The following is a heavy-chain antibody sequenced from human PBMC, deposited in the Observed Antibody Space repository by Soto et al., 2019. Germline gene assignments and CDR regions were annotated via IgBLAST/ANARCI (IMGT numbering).Heavy chain of an antibody. CDR2: ISSSSSTI. Sequence: EVQLVESGGGWVQPGGSLRLSCAASGFTFSSYSRNWVRQAPGKGLEWVSYISSSSSTIYYADSVKGRFTISRDNAKNTLYRQMNSLRAEDTAVYYCARDSGYSGYTRTIWFDPWGQGTLVTVSS. D-gene: IGHD5-12*01. V-gene: IGHV3-48*01. CDR3: ARDSGYSGYTRTIWFDP. CDR1: GFTFSSYS. J-gene: IGHJ5*02.